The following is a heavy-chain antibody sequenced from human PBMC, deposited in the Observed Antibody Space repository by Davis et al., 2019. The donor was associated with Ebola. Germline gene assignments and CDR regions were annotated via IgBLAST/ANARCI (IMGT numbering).Heavy chain of an antibody. CDR3: ARDSGDMSY. CDR1: GYTFTNYA. V-gene: IGHV1-18*01. D-gene: IGHD2-21*01. Sequence: ASVKVSCKASGYTFTNYAFRWVRQAPGQGLEWMGWIAPYNGVTNYAQNLQDRFSMTTDASTSTAYMELRSLTSDDTAVYYCARDSGDMSYWGQGTLVTVSS. CDR2: IAPYNGVT. J-gene: IGHJ4*02.